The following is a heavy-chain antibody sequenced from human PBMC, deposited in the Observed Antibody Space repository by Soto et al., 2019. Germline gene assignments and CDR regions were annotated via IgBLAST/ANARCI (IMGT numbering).Heavy chain of an antibody. CDR3: AREVGAPSGWLDP. Sequence: EVQLSESGGDLRQPGGSLRLSCAASGCTFTNYAMTWVRQTPGKGLEWVSGISASGGLKYYADSVQGRFTVSRDNSKNILYLQMDNLRDEDTALYYCAREVGAPSGWLDPWGQGTQVTVSS. J-gene: IGHJ5*02. D-gene: IGHD1-26*01. V-gene: IGHV3-23*01. CDR1: GCTFTNYA. CDR2: ISASGGLK.